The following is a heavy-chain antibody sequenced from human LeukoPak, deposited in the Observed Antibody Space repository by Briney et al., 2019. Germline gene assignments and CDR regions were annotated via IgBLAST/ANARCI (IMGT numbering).Heavy chain of an antibody. CDR2: IIPIFGTA. V-gene: IGHV1-69*13. D-gene: IGHD3-3*01. J-gene: IGHJ4*02. CDR3: ATAYYDFWSVYPPLFDY. Sequence: SVKVSCKASGGTFSSYAISWVRQAPGQGLEWMGGIIPIFGTANYAQKFKGRVTITADESTSTAYMELSSLRSEDTAVYYCATAYYDFWSVYPPLFDYWGQGTLVTVSS. CDR1: GGTFSSYA.